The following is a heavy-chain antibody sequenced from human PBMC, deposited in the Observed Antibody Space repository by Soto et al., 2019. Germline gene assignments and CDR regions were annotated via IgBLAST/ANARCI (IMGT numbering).Heavy chain of an antibody. J-gene: IGHJ3*02. D-gene: IGHD3-10*01. CDR3: VRDRGNLDSVDI. Sequence: EVQLVESGGGLVQPGESLRLSCAASGFTFSPFWMHWVRQAPGKGLEWVSHMNADGSTTLYADSVKGRFTISRDNAKNTLYLQMTSLRAEDTAVYYCVRDRGNLDSVDIWGQGTMITVSS. CDR1: GFTFSPFW. V-gene: IGHV3-74*01. CDR2: MNADGSTT.